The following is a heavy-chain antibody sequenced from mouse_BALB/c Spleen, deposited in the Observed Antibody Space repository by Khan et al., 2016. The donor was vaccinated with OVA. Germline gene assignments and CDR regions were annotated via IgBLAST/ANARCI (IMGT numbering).Heavy chain of an antibody. V-gene: IGHV2-9*02. CDR2: IWAGGST. CDR3: ARALYNGAWFAY. J-gene: IGHJ3*01. D-gene: IGHD1-3*01. CDR1: GFSISNYG. Sequence: VQLKESGPGLVAPSQTLSITCTVSGFSISNYGVHWVRQPPGKGLEWLGVIWAGGSTNHNSALMSRLSITKDNSKNHVFLKMNSLQTDDTAIYYCARALYNGAWFAYWGQGTLVTVSA.